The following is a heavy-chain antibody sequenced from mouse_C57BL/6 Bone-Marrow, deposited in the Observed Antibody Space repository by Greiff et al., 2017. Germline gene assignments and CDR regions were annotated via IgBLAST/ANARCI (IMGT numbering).Heavy chain of an antibody. D-gene: IGHD1-1*02. V-gene: IGHV1-80*01. Sequence: VQLQQSGAELVKPGASVKISCKASGYAFSSYWMNWVKQRPGKGLEWIGQIYPGDGDTNYNGKFKGKATLTADKSSSTAYMQLSSLTSEDSAVYFCARRGIGGYPGAYWGQGTLVTVSA. CDR3: ARRGIGGYPGAY. CDR1: GYAFSSYW. J-gene: IGHJ3*01. CDR2: IYPGDGDT.